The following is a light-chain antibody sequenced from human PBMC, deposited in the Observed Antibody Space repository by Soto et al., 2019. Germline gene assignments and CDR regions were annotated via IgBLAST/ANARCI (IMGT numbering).Light chain of an antibody. V-gene: IGKV3-20*01. CDR2: GAA. CDR1: QSVSSSY. Sequence: EIVLTQSPGTLSLSTGERATLSCRASQSVSSSYLDWYQRKPGQAPRLLHYGAASRATGITDRFSGSESGIDINLTNSRLEPEDFGEYYSHQYGGRFGQGTKVEIK. J-gene: IGKJ1*01. CDR3: HQYGGR.